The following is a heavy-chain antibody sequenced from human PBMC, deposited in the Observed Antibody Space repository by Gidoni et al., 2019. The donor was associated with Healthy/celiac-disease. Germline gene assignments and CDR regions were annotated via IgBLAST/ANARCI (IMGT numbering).Heavy chain of an antibody. CDR2: IKQDGSEK. V-gene: IGHV3-7*01. CDR1: GFTFSSYW. J-gene: IGHJ4*02. D-gene: IGHD6-13*01. Sequence: EVQLVESGGGLVQPGGSLRLSCAASGFTFSSYWMSWVRQAPGKGLEWVANIKQDGSEKYYVDSVKGRFTISRDNAKNSLYLQMNSLRAEDTAVYYCARDRPTGGSSWYRDYFDYWGQGTLVTVSS. CDR3: ARDRPTGGSSWYRDYFDY.